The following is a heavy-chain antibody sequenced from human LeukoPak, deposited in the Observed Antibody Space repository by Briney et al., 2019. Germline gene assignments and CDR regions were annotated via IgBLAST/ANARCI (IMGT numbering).Heavy chain of an antibody. Sequence: PGGSLRLSCAASGFTFSRYDMHWAPQAPGRGLEWVAVISYHGSNKYYAHHVKRRFTIARDNSKNTLYVQMCRLRSGDTAVYYCERDHSQLIRDYWGQGPLVTVST. V-gene: IGHV3-30-3*01. CDR2: ISYHGSNK. CDR1: GFTFSRYD. D-gene: IGHD1-1*01. CDR3: ERDHSQLIRDY. J-gene: IGHJ4*02.